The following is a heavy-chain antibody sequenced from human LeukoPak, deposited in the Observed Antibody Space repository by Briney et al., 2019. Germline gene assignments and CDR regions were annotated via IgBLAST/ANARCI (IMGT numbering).Heavy chain of an antibody. Sequence: GESLKISCKGSEYIFTTYWIDWGRQMPGKGLEWVGSIYPGDSDTRYSKSFQDQVTTTVDKSINTAYLQWSSLKASDSAMYYCARCGTIATGGDYWGQGTLVTVS. V-gene: IGHV5-51*01. D-gene: IGHD1-1*01. CDR2: IYPGDSDT. CDR1: EYIFTTYW. J-gene: IGHJ4*02. CDR3: ARCGTIATGGDY.